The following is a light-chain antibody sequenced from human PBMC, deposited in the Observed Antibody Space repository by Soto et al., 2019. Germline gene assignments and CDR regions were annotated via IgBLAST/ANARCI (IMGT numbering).Light chain of an antibody. CDR3: QQYDNLLLT. CDR2: DAS. CDR1: QSISNY. V-gene: IGKV1-33*01. J-gene: IGKJ4*01. Sequence: IEMTEAPSCRCASVLDTVTITCLASQSISNYLNWYQQKPGKAPKLLINDASNLETGVPSRFSGSGSGTDFTFTISSLQPEDIATYYCQQYDNLLLTFGGGTKVDIK.